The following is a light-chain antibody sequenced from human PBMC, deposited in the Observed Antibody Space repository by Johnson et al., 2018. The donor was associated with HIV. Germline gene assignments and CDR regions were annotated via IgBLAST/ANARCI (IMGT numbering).Light chain of an antibody. CDR3: GTWNSSLSVQNYV. CDR1: SSNIGNNY. Sequence: QSVLTQPPSVSAAPGQKVTISCSGSSSNIGNNYVSWYQQLPGTAPKVLIYDNNKRPSGIPDRFSGSKSGTSATLGITGLQTGDEADYYCGTWNSSLSVQNYVFGTGTKVTVV. V-gene: IGLV1-51*01. CDR2: DNN. J-gene: IGLJ1*01.